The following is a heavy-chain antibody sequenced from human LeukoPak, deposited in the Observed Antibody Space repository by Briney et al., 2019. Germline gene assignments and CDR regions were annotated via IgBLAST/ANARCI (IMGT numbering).Heavy chain of an antibody. D-gene: IGHD3-3*01. CDR2: IYTSGST. CDR3: ARGADFGVVLFFDY. J-gene: IGHJ4*02. V-gene: IGHV4-4*07. Sequence: PSETLSLTCTVSGGSISSYYWSWIRQPAGKGLEWIGRIYTSGSTNYSPSLKSRVTMSVDTSKNQFSLKLSSVTAADTAVYYCARGADFGVVLFFDYWGQGTLVTVSS. CDR1: GGSISSYY.